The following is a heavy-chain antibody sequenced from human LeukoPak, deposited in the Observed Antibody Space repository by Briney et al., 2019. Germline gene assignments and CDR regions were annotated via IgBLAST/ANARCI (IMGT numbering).Heavy chain of an antibody. CDR3: ARRLRRNYFDY. CDR1: GFTFDDYG. CDR2: ISGSGDST. J-gene: IGHJ4*02. Sequence: GGSLRLSCAASGFTFDDYGMSWVRQAPGRGLEWVSGISGSGDSTYYADSVKGRFTISRDNAKNSLYLQMNSLRAEDTAVYYCARRLRRNYFDYWGQGTLVTVSS. D-gene: IGHD4-17*01. V-gene: IGHV3-20*04.